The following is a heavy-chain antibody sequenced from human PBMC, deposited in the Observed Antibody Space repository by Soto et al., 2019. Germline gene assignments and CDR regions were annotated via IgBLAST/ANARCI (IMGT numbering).Heavy chain of an antibody. J-gene: IGHJ4*02. V-gene: IGHV4-39*01. CDR2: IYYSGRT. CDR1: GESISSSSYY. D-gene: IGHD2-21*02. Sequence: RSLTCIVSGESISSSSYYWGWIRQPPGKGLEWIGSIYYSGRTYYNPSFKSRVTISIDTSKNQFSLKLSSVTATDTAVYYCARQRTTVVTQAYFDHWGQGALVTVSS. CDR3: ARQRTTVVTQAYFDH.